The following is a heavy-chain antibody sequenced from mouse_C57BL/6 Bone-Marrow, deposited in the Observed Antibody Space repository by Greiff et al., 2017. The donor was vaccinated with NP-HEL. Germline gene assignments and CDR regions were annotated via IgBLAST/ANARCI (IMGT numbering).Heavy chain of an antibody. J-gene: IGHJ1*03. D-gene: IGHD1-1*01. V-gene: IGHV1-82*01. CDR3: ARRGITTQWYFDV. CDR2: IYPGDGDT. CDR1: GYAFSSSW. Sequence: QVQLKQSGPELVKPGASVKISCKASGYAFSSSWMNWVKQRPGKGLEWIGRIYPGDGDTNYNGQFKGKATLTADKSSSTAYMQLSSLTSEDSAVYFCARRGITTQWYFDVWGTGTTVTVSS.